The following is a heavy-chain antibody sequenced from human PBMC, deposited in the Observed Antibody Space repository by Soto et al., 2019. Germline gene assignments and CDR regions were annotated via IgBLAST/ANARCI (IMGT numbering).Heavy chain of an antibody. D-gene: IGHD2-15*01. CDR3: SDWRAGGPVNLDH. CDR2: IDVLDGA. CDR1: GLSLNNYA. V-gene: IGHV3-23*01. Sequence: GGSLRLSCVVSGLSLNNYAIAWVRHAPGKGLEFVSTIDVLDGAWYSDSVRGRLAISRDVSRNTVYLQMSSLRVEDTAIYFCSDWRAGGPVNLDHWGPGARVTVSS. J-gene: IGHJ4*02.